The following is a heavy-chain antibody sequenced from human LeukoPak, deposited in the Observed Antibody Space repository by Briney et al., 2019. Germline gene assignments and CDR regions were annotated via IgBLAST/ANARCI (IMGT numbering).Heavy chain of an antibody. D-gene: IGHD2-21*02. Sequence: ASVKVSCKVSGYTLTELSMHWVRQAPGKGLEWMGGFDPDDGETIYAQKFQGRVTMTEDTSTDTAYMELSSLRSEDTAVYYCATVTAHEKDAFDIWGQGTMVTVSS. CDR3: ATVTAHEKDAFDI. CDR1: GYTLTELS. V-gene: IGHV1-24*01. J-gene: IGHJ3*02. CDR2: FDPDDGET.